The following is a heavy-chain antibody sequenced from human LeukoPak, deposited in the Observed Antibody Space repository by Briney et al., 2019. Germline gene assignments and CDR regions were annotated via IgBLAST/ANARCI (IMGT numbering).Heavy chain of an antibody. D-gene: IGHD3-22*01. J-gene: IGHJ4*02. V-gene: IGHV3-48*01. Sequence: PGGSLRLSCAASGFTFSNYSMNWVRQAPGKGLEWVSYISSRSRTIYYADSVKGRFTISRDNAKNSLYLQMNSLRAEDTAVYYCGRETCYYVSGGYYYPGGFDYWGEETLVSVS. CDR1: GFTFSNYS. CDR2: ISSRSRTI. CDR3: GRETCYYVSGGYYYPGGFDY.